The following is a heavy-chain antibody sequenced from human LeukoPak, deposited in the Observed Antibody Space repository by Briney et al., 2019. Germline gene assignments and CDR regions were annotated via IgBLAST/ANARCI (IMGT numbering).Heavy chain of an antibody. CDR1: GFTFSTYA. Sequence: KSGGSLRLSCAASGFTFSTYAMNWVRQAPGKGLEWVSSISSSSYIYYADSVKGRFTISRDNAKNSLYLQMNSLRAEDTAVYYCARDLQQSTLSNNWFDPWGQGTPVTVSS. CDR3: ARDLQQSTLSNNWFDP. J-gene: IGHJ5*02. D-gene: IGHD6-13*01. V-gene: IGHV3-21*01. CDR2: ISSSSYI.